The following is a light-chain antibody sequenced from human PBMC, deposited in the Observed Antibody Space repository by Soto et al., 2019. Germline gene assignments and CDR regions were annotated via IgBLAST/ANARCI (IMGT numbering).Light chain of an antibody. V-gene: IGLV1-51*01. Sequence: QSALTQPPSVSAAPGETVTISCSGSSSNIGGISVSWYQKLPGIPPKLLIYDNDKRPSGIPDRFSGSKSGTSATLGITGLQTGDEADVYCATWDSSRSAGVFGGGTKLTVL. J-gene: IGLJ2*01. CDR1: SSNIGGIS. CDR3: ATWDSSRSAGV. CDR2: DND.